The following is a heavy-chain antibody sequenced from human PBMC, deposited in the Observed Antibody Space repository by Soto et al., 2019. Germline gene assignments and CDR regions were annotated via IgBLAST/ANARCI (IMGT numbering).Heavy chain of an antibody. CDR3: ARDLAAGDH. CDR2: INPASGST. Sequence: QVQLVQSGAEVKKPGASVKLSCRTSGYTFTHYYIHWVRQAPGQGLEWLAIINPASGSTNYAQDFLGRVTLTLDPSTTTVYMELSGLRGEDTAIFYCARDLAAGDHWGQGTLVTVSS. V-gene: IGHV1-46*01. D-gene: IGHD6-25*01. CDR1: GYTFTHYY. J-gene: IGHJ4*02.